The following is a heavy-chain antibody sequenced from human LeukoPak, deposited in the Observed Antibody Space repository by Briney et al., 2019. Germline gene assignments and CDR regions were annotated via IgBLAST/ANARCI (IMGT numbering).Heavy chain of an antibody. V-gene: IGHV4-61*01. D-gene: IGHD1-20*01. Sequence: SETLSLTCTVSGGSVSSGSYYWSWIRQPPGRGLEWIGYIYYSGSTNYNPSLKSRVTISVDTSKNQFSLKLSSVTAADTAVYYCASLYNWNGRGFDYWGQGTLVTVSS. J-gene: IGHJ4*02. CDR1: GGSVSSGSYY. CDR2: IYYSGST. CDR3: ASLYNWNGRGFDY.